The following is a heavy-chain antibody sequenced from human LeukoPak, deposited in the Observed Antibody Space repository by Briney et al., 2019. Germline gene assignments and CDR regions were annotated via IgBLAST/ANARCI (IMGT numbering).Heavy chain of an antibody. Sequence: SETLSLTCAVYGGSFSGYYWSWIRQPPGKGLEWIGEINHSGSTNYNPSLKSRVTISVDTSKNQFSLKLSPVTAADTAVYYCARGDRGYSSSWYRNWGQGTLVTVSS. CDR1: GGSFSGYY. D-gene: IGHD6-13*01. V-gene: IGHV4-34*01. CDR2: INHSGST. CDR3: ARGDRGYSSSWYRN. J-gene: IGHJ4*02.